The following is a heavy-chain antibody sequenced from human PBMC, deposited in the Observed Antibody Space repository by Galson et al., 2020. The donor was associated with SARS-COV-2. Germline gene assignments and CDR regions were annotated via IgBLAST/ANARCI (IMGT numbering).Heavy chain of an antibody. CDR3: AEDGSKI. V-gene: IGHV1-2*02. CDR1: GYTFTGCH. CDR2: INPNNGGT. J-gene: IGHJ3*01. D-gene: IGHD5-12*01. Sequence: ASVKVSCKASGYTFTGCHMHWVRQAPGQGLEWMGWINPNNGGTIYAQKFLGRVIMTTDASITTAYMELTGLRSEDTAPYYCAEDGSKIWGQGTMVTVSS.